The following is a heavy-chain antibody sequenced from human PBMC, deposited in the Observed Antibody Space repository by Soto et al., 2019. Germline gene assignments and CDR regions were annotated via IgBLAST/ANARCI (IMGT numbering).Heavy chain of an antibody. J-gene: IGHJ3*02. D-gene: IGHD3-16*01. CDR1: GYTFTSYA. CDR3: ASGGITTGSFDI. V-gene: IGHV1-3*01. Sequence: ASVKVSCKASGYTFTSYAMHWVRQAPGQRLEWMGWINAGNGNTKYSQKFQGRVTITRDTSASTAYMELSSLRSEDTALYYCASGGITTGSFDIWGQGTMVNVSS. CDR2: INAGNGNT.